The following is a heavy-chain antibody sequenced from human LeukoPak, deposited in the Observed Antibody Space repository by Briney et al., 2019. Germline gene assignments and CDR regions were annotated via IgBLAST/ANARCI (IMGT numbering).Heavy chain of an antibody. V-gene: IGHV4-39*01. D-gene: IGHD2-2*01. J-gene: IGHJ3*02. CDR1: GGSISSSSYY. Sequence: SETLSLTCTVSGGSISSSSYYWGWIRQPPGKGLEWIGNIYYSGSTYYNPSLRSRVTISVDTSKNQFSLKLSSVTAADTAVYYCARIPTNAVPAAHNGFDIWGQGTMLTVSS. CDR2: IYYSGST. CDR3: ARIPTNAVPAAHNGFDI.